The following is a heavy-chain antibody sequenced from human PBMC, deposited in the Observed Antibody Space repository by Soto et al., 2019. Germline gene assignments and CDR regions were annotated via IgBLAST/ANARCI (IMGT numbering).Heavy chain of an antibody. J-gene: IGHJ4*02. CDR1: GDSISSYY. V-gene: IGHV4-59*01. CDR2: IYDSGST. CDR3: ARAPYSGSYDY. Sequence: SETLSLTCTVSGDSISSYYWSWIRQPPGKGLEWIGYIYDSGSTNYNPSLKSRVTISVDTSKNQFSLKLSSVTAADTAVYYCARAPYSGSYDYWGQGTLVTVSS. D-gene: IGHD1-26*01.